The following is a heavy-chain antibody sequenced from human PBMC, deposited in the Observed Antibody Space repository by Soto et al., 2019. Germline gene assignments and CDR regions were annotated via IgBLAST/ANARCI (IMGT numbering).Heavy chain of an antibody. Sequence: EVQLVESGGGLVQPGGSLRLSCGGSGFTFSSYWMSWVRQAPWKGLEWVAIIKEDGSEKYYVDSVKGRFTISRDNAKNSLYLQMNGMRTEDTAVYYCTSVQPSLTPFWGQGTLVTVSS. CDR1: GFTFSSYW. CDR2: IKEDGSEK. V-gene: IGHV3-7*01. CDR3: TSVQPSLTPF. J-gene: IGHJ4*02.